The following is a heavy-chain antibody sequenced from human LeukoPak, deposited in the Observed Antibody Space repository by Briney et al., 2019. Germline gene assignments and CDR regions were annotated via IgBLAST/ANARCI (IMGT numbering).Heavy chain of an antibody. J-gene: IGHJ4*02. CDR3: ARVATPYCSGGSCYFDYFDY. D-gene: IGHD2-15*01. Sequence: GGSLRLSCAASGFTFSTYAVNWVRQAPGKGLEWVSYISSSGSTIYYADSVKGRFTISRDNAKNSLYLQMNSLRAEDTAVYYCARVATPYCSGGSCYFDYFDYWGQGTLVTVSS. CDR1: GFTFSTYA. V-gene: IGHV3-48*03. CDR2: ISSSGSTI.